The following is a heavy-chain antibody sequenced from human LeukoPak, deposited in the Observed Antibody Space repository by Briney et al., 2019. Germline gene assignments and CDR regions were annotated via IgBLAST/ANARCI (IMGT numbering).Heavy chain of an antibody. CDR2: ISGSGGGT. CDR1: GFTFHNYA. J-gene: IGHJ4*02. V-gene: IGHV3-23*01. Sequence: GGSLRLSCAAAGFTFHNYAMTWVRQAPGKGLEWVSAISGSGGGTYNADSVKGRFTISRDNSKNTLYLQMNSLRAEDTAVYYCAREHCGGDCYRYFFDYWGQGTLVTVSS. D-gene: IGHD2-21*02. CDR3: AREHCGGDCYRYFFDY.